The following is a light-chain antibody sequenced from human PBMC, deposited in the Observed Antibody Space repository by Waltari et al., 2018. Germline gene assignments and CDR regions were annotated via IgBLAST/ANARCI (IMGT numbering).Light chain of an antibody. J-gene: IGLJ3*02. CDR1: SSDVGGYNY. Sequence: QSALTQPRSVSGSPGQSVTISCTGTSSDVGGYNYVSWYQPHPGNAPKLIIYDVTKRPSGVPDRFSASKSDNTASLTISGLQAEDEADYYCCSYAGSITFWVFGGGTKLTVL. CDR2: DVT. CDR3: CSYAGSITFWV. V-gene: IGLV2-11*01.